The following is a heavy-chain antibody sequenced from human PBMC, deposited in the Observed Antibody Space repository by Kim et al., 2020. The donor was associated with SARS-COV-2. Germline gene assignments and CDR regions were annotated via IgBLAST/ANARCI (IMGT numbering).Heavy chain of an antibody. D-gene: IGHD4-17*01. Sequence: GGSLRLSCTASGFTFRDYPMSWFRQAPGKGLEWLGFIKSEVFGGTTEYAASVKGRFTISRDDSNSIAYLQMNSLRTEDTAVYYCTRETTANYWGQGTLVTVSS. CDR1: GFTFRDYP. J-gene: IGHJ4*02. CDR2: IKSEVFGGTT. V-gene: IGHV3-49*03. CDR3: TRETTANY.